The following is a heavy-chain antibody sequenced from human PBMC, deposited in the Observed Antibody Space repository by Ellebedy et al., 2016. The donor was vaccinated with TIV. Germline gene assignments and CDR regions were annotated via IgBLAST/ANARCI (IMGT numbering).Heavy chain of an antibody. V-gene: IGHV3-53*01. J-gene: IGHJ3*02. Sequence: GESLKISCAASGFIVNSNYMTWVRQAPGKGLEWVSLVYSGGTAYYADSVKGRLTVSRDSSKNTLCLQMNSLRLEDTGVYYCARVWYMCGWFGGYALDIWGQGTMVTVSS. CDR1: GFIVNSNY. CDR2: VYSGGTA. CDR3: ARVWYMCGWFGGYALDI. D-gene: IGHD6-19*01.